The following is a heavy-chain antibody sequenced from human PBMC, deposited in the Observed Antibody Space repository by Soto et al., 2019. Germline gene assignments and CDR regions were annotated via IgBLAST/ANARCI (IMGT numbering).Heavy chain of an antibody. CDR3: AGESTGQFDY. CDR1: GYSFTSYW. J-gene: IGHJ4*02. D-gene: IGHD2-2*01. CDR2: IYPSNSNT. Sequence: PGESLKISCKGFGYSFTSYWIGWVRQMPGKGLEWMGIIYPSNSNTRYSPSFQGQVTISADTSISTVYLQWDSLKASDTAIYHCAGESTGQFDYWGQGTQVTVSS. V-gene: IGHV5-51*01.